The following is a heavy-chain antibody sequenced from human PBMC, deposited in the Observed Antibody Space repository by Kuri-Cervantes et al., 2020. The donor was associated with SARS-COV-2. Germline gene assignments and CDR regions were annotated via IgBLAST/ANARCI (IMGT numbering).Heavy chain of an antibody. CDR3: ARLTIYSSFSYIDV. CDR2: ISSSSSYI. D-gene: IGHD5-24*01. Sequence: GESLKISCAASGFTFSSYSMNWVRQAPGKGLEWVSSISSSSSYIYYADSVKGRFTISRDNAKNSLYLQMDSLRAKDTAVYYCARLTIYSSFSYIDVWGRGTSVTVSS. J-gene: IGHJ6*03. V-gene: IGHV3-21*01. CDR1: GFTFSSYS.